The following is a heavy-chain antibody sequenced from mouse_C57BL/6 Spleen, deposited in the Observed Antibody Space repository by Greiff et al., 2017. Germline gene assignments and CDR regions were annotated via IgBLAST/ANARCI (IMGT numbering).Heavy chain of an antibody. D-gene: IGHD2-5*01. Sequence: EVMLVESGGGLVKPGGSLKLSCAASGFTFSDYGMHWVRQAPEKGLEWVAYISSGSSTIYYADTVKGRFTISRDNAKNTLFLQMTSLRSEDTAMYYCARSGYYSNYWYFDVWGTGTTVTVSS. J-gene: IGHJ1*03. V-gene: IGHV5-17*01. CDR2: ISSGSSTI. CDR3: ARSGYYSNYWYFDV. CDR1: GFTFSDYG.